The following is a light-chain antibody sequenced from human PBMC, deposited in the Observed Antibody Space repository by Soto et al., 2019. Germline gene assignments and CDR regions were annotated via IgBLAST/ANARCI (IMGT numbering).Light chain of an antibody. CDR1: QSVSRSF. Sequence: EIVLTQSPDTLSLSPGERATLSCWASQSVSRSFLAWYQQKPGQAPRLLIYGASSRATGIPDRFSGSGSGTDFTLTISRLEAEDVAVYYCQQYGTSPWTFGQGTKVDI. CDR2: GAS. J-gene: IGKJ1*01. V-gene: IGKV3-20*01. CDR3: QQYGTSPWT.